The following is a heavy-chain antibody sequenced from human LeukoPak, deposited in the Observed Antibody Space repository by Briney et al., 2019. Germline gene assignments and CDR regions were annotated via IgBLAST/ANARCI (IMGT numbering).Heavy chain of an antibody. CDR1: GGSVSSGNYY. Sequence: SETLSLTCTVSGGSVSSGNYYWSWIRQPPGKGLEWIGYIYYSGSTNYNPSLKSRVTISVDTSKNQFSLKLTSVTAADTAVYYCARDIESSSWTARYSWGQGTLVTVSS. CDR2: IYYSGST. CDR3: ARDIESSSWTARYS. D-gene: IGHD6-13*01. J-gene: IGHJ4*02. V-gene: IGHV4-61*01.